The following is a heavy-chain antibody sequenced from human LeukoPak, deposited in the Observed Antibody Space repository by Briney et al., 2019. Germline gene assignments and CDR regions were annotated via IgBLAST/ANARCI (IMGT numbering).Heavy chain of an antibody. CDR1: GFTFSSYW. J-gene: IGHJ4*02. CDR2: INSDGSST. Sequence: GGSLRLSCAASGFTFSSYWMHWVRQAPGKGLVWVSRINSDGSSTSYADSVKGRFTISKDNAKNTLYLQMNSLRAEDTAVYYCARVSITIFGVDSDYWGQGTLVTVSS. D-gene: IGHD3-3*01. V-gene: IGHV3-74*01. CDR3: ARVSITIFGVDSDY.